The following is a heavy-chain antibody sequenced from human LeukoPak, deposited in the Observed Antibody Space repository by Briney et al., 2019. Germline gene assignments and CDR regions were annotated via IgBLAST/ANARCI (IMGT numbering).Heavy chain of an antibody. CDR2: ISSNGGNT. D-gene: IGHD2-21*02. CDR3: VKAITVSANFDC. Sequence: PGGSLRLSCSASGFTFSNYDMYWVRQAPGKGLEYVSAISSNGGNTYYADSVKGRFTISRDNSKNTLYLQMSSLRTEDTAIYYCVKAITVSANFDCWCQGTLVTVSS. J-gene: IGHJ4*02. V-gene: IGHV3-64D*09. CDR1: GFTFSNYD.